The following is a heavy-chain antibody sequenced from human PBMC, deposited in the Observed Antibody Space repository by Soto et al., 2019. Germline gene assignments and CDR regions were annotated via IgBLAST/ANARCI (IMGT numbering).Heavy chain of an antibody. J-gene: IGHJ6*02. V-gene: IGHV1-58*01. CDR3: AADDPWLRFLEPDSEIYGMDV. Sequence: SVKVSCKACGFRFTSSAVQWVRQARGKRLEWIGWIVVGSGNTNYAQKFQERVTITRDMSTSTAYMELSSLRSEDTAVYYCAADDPWLRFLEPDSEIYGMDVWGQGTTVTVSS. CDR1: GFRFTSSA. D-gene: IGHD3-3*01. CDR2: IVVGSGNT.